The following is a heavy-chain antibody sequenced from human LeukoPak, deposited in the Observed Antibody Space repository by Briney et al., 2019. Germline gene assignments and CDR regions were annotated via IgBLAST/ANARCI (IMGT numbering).Heavy chain of an antibody. CDR1: GGTFSSYT. CDR3: ASPSTMIDHDAFDI. CDR2: IIPILGIA. J-gene: IGHJ3*02. Sequence: GASVKVSCKASGGTFSSYTISWVRQAPGQGLEWMGRIIPILGIANYAQKFQGRVTITADKSTSTAYIELSSLRSEDTAVYYCASPSTMIDHDAFDIWGQGTMVTVSS. D-gene: IGHD3-22*01. V-gene: IGHV1-69*02.